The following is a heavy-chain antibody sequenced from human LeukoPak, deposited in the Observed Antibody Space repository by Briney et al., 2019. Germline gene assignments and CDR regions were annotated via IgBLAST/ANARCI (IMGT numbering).Heavy chain of an antibody. CDR3: ARGGVDFWSGYYLDY. V-gene: IGHV4-30-4*08. CDR2: IYYSGST. CDR1: GGSISSGDHS. J-gene: IGHJ4*02. D-gene: IGHD3-3*01. Sequence: PSETLSLTCSVSGGSISSGDHSWSWVRQPPGKGLEWIGYIYYSGSTYYNPSLKSRVTISVDTSKNQFSLKLSSVTAADTAVYYCARGGVDFWSGYYLDYWGQGTLVTVSS.